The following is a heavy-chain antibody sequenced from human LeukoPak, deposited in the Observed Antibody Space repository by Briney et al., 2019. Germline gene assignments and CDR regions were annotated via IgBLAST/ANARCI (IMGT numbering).Heavy chain of an antibody. CDR3: ARDGDQTGYFDY. J-gene: IGHJ4*02. D-gene: IGHD7-27*01. Sequence: SETLSLTCTVSGGSISSYYWGWIRQPAGKGLEWIGRIYTSGSTNYNPSLKSRVTMSVDTSKNQFSLKLSSVTAADTAVYYCARDGDQTGYFDYWGQGTLVTVSS. V-gene: IGHV4-4*07. CDR2: IYTSGST. CDR1: GGSISSYY.